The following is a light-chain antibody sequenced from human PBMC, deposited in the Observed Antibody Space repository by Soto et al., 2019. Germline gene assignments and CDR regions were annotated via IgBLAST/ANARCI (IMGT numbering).Light chain of an antibody. CDR2: RNK. J-gene: IGLJ1*01. V-gene: IGLV1-47*01. Sequence: QSVLTQPPSASGTPGQRVPISCFGNNSKNGNNYVYWYQQPPGTAPKLPLYRNKQRPSGVPDRFSGSKSGHSASLAISGLRSQDEADYYCAAWDDSLSVHYVFGTGTKXTVL. CDR1: NSKNGNNY. CDR3: AAWDDSLSVHYV.